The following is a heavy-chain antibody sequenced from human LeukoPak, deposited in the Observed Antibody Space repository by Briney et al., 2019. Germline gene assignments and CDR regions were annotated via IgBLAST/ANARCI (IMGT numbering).Heavy chain of an antibody. Sequence: PGGSLRLSFAASGFTFSDYYMSWIRQAPGKGLEWVSYISSSGSTIYYADSVKGRFTISRDNAKNSLYLQMNSLRAEDTAVYYCAAVLRYFDWPYGMDVWGQGTTVTVSS. D-gene: IGHD3-9*01. CDR2: ISSSGSTI. CDR3: AAVLRYFDWPYGMDV. V-gene: IGHV3-11*01. CDR1: GFTFSDYY. J-gene: IGHJ6*02.